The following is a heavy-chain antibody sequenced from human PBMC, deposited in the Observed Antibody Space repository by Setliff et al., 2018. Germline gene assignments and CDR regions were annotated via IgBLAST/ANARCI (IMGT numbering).Heavy chain of an antibody. CDR3: ARHRAVAGAYYFDF. D-gene: IGHD6-19*01. J-gene: IGHJ4*02. CDR1: GGSFSGYY. CDR2: IYYSGNT. V-gene: IGHV4-59*08. Sequence: ETLSLTCAVYGGSFSGYYWSWIRQPPGKGLEWIGSIYYSGNTYYNASLKGRVTISGDTSKNQFSLKLTAVTAADTAIYYCARHRAVAGAYYFDFWGQGTLVTVSS.